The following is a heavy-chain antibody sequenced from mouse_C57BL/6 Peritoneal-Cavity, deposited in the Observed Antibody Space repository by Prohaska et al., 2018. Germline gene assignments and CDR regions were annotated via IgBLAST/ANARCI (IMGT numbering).Heavy chain of an antibody. D-gene: IGHD1-1*01. CDR2: INPSSGYT. Sequence: MSCKASGYTFTSYTMHWLKQRPEQCLVWFRYINPSSGYTKYKQKFKDKATMTADKTSSTAYMQLSSLASEDSAVYYCARSDITTVVADYWGQGTTLTVSS. CDR1: GYTFTSYT. J-gene: IGHJ2*01. CDR3: ARSDITTVVADY. V-gene: IGHV1-4*01.